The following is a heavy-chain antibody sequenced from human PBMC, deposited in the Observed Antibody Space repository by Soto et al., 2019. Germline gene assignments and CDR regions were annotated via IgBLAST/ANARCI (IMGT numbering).Heavy chain of an antibody. CDR2: FDPEDGET. CDR1: GYTLTELS. V-gene: IGHV1-24*01. CDR3: ATAPLLELLRLRALRFDY. J-gene: IGHJ4*02. D-gene: IGHD1-26*01. Sequence: ASVKVSCKVSGYTLTELSMHWVRQAPGKGLEWMGGFDPEDGETIYAQKFQGRVTMTEDTSTDTAYMELSSLRSEDTAVYYCATAPLLELLRLRALRFDYWGQGXLVTVHS.